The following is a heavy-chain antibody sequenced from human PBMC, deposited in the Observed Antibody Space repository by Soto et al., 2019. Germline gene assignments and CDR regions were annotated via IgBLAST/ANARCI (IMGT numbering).Heavy chain of an antibody. CDR3: AGGYYGSGSYCWFDP. D-gene: IGHD3-10*01. CDR2: IYYSGST. J-gene: IGHJ5*02. V-gene: IGHV4-31*03. CDR1: GGSISSGGYY. Sequence: QVQLQESGPGLVKPSQTLSLTCTVSGGSISSGGYYWSWIRQHPGKGLEWIGYIYYSGSTYYNPSLMSRFTISVDTSKNQFSLKLSSVTAADTAVYYCAGGYYGSGSYCWFDPCGQGTLVTVSS.